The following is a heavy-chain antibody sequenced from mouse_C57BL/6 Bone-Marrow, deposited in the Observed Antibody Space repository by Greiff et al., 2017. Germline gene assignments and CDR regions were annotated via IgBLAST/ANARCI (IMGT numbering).Heavy chain of an antibody. CDR1: GYTFTSYW. CDR2: IDPSDSYT. Sequence: QVQLQQPGAELVKPGASVKLSCKASGYTFTSYWMQWVKQRPGQGLEWIGEIDPSDSYTNYNQKFKGKATLTVDTSSSTAYMQLSSLTSEDSAVYYCARENYDPLYDFDYWGQGTTLTVSS. D-gene: IGHD2-4*01. V-gene: IGHV1-50*01. CDR3: ARENYDPLYDFDY. J-gene: IGHJ2*01.